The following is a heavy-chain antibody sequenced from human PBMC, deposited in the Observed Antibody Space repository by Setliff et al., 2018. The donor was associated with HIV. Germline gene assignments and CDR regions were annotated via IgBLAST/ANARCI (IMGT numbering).Heavy chain of an antibody. J-gene: IGHJ4*02. Sequence: ASVKVSCKASGYNCTSYDINWVRQATGQGLEWMGWMSPNSGNTGYAQKFQGRVTMTRNTSISTAYMELRSLRSDDSAIYYCAKPVGSDGSHQLDSWGQGTLVTVAS. V-gene: IGHV1-8*02. D-gene: IGHD2-15*01. CDR1: GYNCTSYD. CDR2: MSPNSGNT. CDR3: AKPVGSDGSHQLDS.